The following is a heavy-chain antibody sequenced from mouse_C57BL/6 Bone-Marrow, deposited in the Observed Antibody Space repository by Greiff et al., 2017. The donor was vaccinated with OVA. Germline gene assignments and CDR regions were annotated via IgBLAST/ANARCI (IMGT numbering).Heavy chain of an antibody. CDR1: GFTFSSYG. CDR3: ARSYYDYVED. D-gene: IGHD2-4*01. J-gene: IGHJ2*01. V-gene: IGHV5-6*01. CDR2: ISSGGSYT. Sequence: EVQLVESGGDLVKPGGSLKLSCAASGFTFSSYGMSWVRQTPDKRLEWVATISSGGSYTYYPDSVKGRFTISRDNAKNTLYLQMSSLKAEDTAMYYCARSYYDYVEDWGQGTTLTVSS.